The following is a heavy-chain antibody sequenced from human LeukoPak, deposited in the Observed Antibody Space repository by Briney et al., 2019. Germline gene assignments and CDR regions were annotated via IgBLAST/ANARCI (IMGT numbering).Heavy chain of an antibody. V-gene: IGHV3-9*01. Sequence: GGSLRLSCAASGFTFDDYAMHWVRQAPGKGLEWVSGISWISGTIGYADSVKGRFTISRDNAKNTLYLQMNSLRADDTAVYYCARESGYHGSGFDPWGQGTLVTVSS. CDR1: GFTFDDYA. CDR2: ISWISGTI. J-gene: IGHJ5*02. D-gene: IGHD3-10*01. CDR3: ARESGYHGSGFDP.